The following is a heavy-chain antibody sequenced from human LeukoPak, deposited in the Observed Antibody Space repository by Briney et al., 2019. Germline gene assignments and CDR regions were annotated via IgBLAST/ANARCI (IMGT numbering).Heavy chain of an antibody. D-gene: IGHD5-18*01. V-gene: IGHV3-66*01. J-gene: IGHJ5*02. CDR3: AKDRGYSEFDP. Sequence: PGGSLRLSCAASGFTVSSNYMSWVRQAPGKGLEWVSVIYSGGSTYYADSVKGRFTISRDNSKNTLYLQMNSLRAEDTAVYYCAKDRGYSEFDPWGQGTLVTVSS. CDR2: IYSGGST. CDR1: GFTVSSNY.